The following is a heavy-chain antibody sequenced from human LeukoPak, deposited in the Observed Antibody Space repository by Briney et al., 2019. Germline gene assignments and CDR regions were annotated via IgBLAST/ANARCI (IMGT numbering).Heavy chain of an antibody. V-gene: IGHV6-1*01. CDR1: GDSVSSNSPA. Sequence: SQTLTLTCAISGDSVSSNSPAWNWIRQSQSRGREWLGRTYYRSKWYNDYAMSVKSRITINPDTSKNQFSLQLDSVTPEDTAVYYCSRELDYWGQGTLVTVSS. CDR3: SRELDY. J-gene: IGHJ4*02. CDR2: TYYRSKWYN.